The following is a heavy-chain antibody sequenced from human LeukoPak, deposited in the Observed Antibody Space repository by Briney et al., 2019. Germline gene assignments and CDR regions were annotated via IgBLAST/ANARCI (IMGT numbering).Heavy chain of an antibody. V-gene: IGHV1-46*01. CDR1: GYTFTSYY. Sequence: ASVKVSCKASGYTFTSYYMHWVRQAPGQGLEWMGIINPSGGSTSYAQKFQGRVTMTRDTSTSTVYMELSSLRSEDTAVYYCARGIRQTPWDQQWLVRQYFDYWGQGTLVTVSS. CDR2: INPSGGST. J-gene: IGHJ4*02. CDR3: ARGIRQTPWDQQWLVRQYFDY. D-gene: IGHD6-19*01.